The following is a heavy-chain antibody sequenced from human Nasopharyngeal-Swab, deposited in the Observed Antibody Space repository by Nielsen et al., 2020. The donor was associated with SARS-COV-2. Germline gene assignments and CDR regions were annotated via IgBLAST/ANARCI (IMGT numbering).Heavy chain of an antibody. V-gene: IGHV4-30-2*06. CDR3: ASWLRPRHTLDY. D-gene: IGHD5-12*01. CDR2: IYHSGNT. J-gene: IGHJ4*02. CDR1: GGSISSGGYS. Sequence: SETLSLTCAVSGGSISSGGYSWSWIRQSPGKGLEWIGYIYHSGNTYYNPSLKSRVAISVDRSNNHFSLELSSVTAADTAVYYCASWLRPRHTLDYWGQGTLVTVSS.